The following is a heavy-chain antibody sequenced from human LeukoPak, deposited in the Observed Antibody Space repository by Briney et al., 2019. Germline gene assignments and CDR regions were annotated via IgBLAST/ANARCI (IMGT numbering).Heavy chain of an antibody. CDR2: IYHSGST. J-gene: IGHJ4*02. CDR1: GYSISSGYY. V-gene: IGHV4-38-2*02. Sequence: SETLSLTCTVSGYSISSGYYWGWIRQPPGKGLEWIGSIYHSGSTYYNPSLKSRVTISVDTSKNQFSLKLSSVTAADTAVYYCATAGVLIAQRYFDYWGQGTLVTVSS. CDR3: ATAGVLIAQRYFDY. D-gene: IGHD2-8*01.